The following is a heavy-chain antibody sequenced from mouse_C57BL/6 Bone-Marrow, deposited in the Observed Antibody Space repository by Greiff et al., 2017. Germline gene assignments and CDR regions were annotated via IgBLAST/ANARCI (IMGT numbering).Heavy chain of an antibody. V-gene: IGHV1-39*01. CDR1: GYSFTDYN. J-gene: IGHJ4*01. CDR2: IKPNYGTT. CDR3: ARGYDYDYAMDY. D-gene: IGHD2-4*01. Sequence: EVQLQQSGPELVKPGASVKISCKASGYSFTDYNMNWVKQSNGKSLEWIGVIKPNYGTTSYNQKFKGKATLTIDQSSSTAYMQLNSLTSEDSAVYYYARGYDYDYAMDYWGQGTSVTVSS.